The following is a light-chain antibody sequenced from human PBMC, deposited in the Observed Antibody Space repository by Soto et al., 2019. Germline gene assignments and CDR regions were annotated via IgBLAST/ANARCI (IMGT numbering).Light chain of an antibody. CDR2: LEGSGSY. V-gene: IGLV4-60*03. J-gene: IGLJ3*02. CDR1: SGHSNYA. CDR3: ETWNSNTRV. Sequence: QPVLTQSSSASASPGSSVKLTCTLSSGHSNYAIAWHQQQPGKAPRFFMKLEGSGSYNKGSGVPDRFSGSSSGADRYLTISNLQSEDEADYYCETWNSNTRVFGGGTKLTVL.